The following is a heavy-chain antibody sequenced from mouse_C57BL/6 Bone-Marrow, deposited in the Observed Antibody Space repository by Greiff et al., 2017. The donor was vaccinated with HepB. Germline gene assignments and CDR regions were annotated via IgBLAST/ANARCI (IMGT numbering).Heavy chain of an antibody. V-gene: IGHV3-6*01. CDR3: ASPDGTSWFAY. CDR1: GYSITSGYY. CDR2: ISYDGSN. D-gene: IGHD1-1*01. J-gene: IGHJ3*01. Sequence: VQLQQSGPGLVKPSQSLSLTCSVTGYSITSGYYWNWIRQFPGNKLEWMGYISYDGSNNYNPSLKNRISITRDTSKNQFFLKLNSVTTEDTATYYCASPDGTSWFAYWGQGTLVTVSA.